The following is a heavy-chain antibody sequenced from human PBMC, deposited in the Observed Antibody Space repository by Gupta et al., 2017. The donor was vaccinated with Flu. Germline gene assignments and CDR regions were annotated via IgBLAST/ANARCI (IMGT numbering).Heavy chain of an antibody. V-gene: IGHV4-38-2*01. D-gene: IGHD5-18*01. CDR3: ARSGGYSYGPRFDY. CDR1: GYSISSGYY. CDR2: IYHSGST. Sequence: QVQLQESGPGLVKPSETLSLTCAVSGYSISSGYYWGWIRQPPGKGLEWIGSIYHSGSTYYNPSLKSRVTISVDTSKNQFSLKLSSVTAADTAVYYCARSGGYSYGPRFDYWGQGTLVTVSS. J-gene: IGHJ4*02.